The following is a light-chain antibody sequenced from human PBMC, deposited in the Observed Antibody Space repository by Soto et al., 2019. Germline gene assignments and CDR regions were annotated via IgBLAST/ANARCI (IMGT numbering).Light chain of an antibody. V-gene: IGLV2-8*01. CDR3: SSYAGSNKSV. CDR1: SSDVGGYNY. J-gene: IGLJ1*01. Sequence: HSAVTQPPSENGSPGQSVTISCPGTSSDVGGYNYVSWYQQHPGKAPKLMIYEVSKRPSGVPDRFSGSKSGNTASLTVSGLQPEDEADYYCSSYAGSNKSVFGTGTKGTVL. CDR2: EVS.